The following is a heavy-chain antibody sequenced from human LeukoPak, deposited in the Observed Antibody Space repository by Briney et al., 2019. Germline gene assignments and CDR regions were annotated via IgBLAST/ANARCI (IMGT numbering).Heavy chain of an antibody. D-gene: IGHD5-12*01. CDR1: GFTFSNYA. V-gene: IGHV3-23*01. Sequence: GGSLRLSCAASGFTFSNYAMSWVRQAAGKGLEWVSGISASGVTTYYAESVKGRFTISGDNSKTTLYLQMNSLRDDDTAVYYCAKGDQYNIMDACDYWGQGTLVTVPS. CDR2: ISASGVTT. CDR3: AKGDQYNIMDACDY. J-gene: IGHJ4*02.